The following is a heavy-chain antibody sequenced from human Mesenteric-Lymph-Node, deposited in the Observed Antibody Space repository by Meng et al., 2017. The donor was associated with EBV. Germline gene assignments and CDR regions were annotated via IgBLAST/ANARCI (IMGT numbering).Heavy chain of an antibody. J-gene: IGHJ4*02. CDR2: INHRRDT. CDR3: GGGYISGVPDFDY. CDR1: GCSFSGFY. V-gene: IGHV4-34*01. D-gene: IGHD3-10*01. Sequence: QMRRLPWGAGLLKPSGTLSLTCAVSGCSFSGFYWSWIRQSPGKGLEWIGEINHRRDTNYHPSLKSRVTISLDASKNQFSLKLTSVTAADTAVYYCGGGYISGVPDFDYWGQGTLVTVSS.